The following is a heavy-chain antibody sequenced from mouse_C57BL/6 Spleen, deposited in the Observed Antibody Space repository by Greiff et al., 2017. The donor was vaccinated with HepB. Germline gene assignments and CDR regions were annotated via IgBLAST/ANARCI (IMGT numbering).Heavy chain of an antibody. Sequence: VQLQQSGPELVKPGASVKISCKASGYTFTDYYMNWVKQSHGKSLEWIGDINPNNGGTSYNQKFKGKATLTVDKSSSTAYMELRSLTSEDSAVYYCARRVYYGSSLWFAYWGQGTLVTVSA. CDR3: ARRVYYGSSLWFAY. CDR1: GYTFTDYY. CDR2: INPNNGGT. J-gene: IGHJ3*01. V-gene: IGHV1-26*01. D-gene: IGHD1-1*01.